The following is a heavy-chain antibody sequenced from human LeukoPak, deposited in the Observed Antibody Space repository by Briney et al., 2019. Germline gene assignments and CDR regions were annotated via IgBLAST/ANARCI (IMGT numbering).Heavy chain of an antibody. CDR2: ISYDGSNK. D-gene: IGHD3-22*01. CDR1: GFTVSSKY. J-gene: IGHJ4*02. V-gene: IGHV3-30-3*01. CDR3: ARGKSGYYTSYYFDY. Sequence: GGSLRLSCAASGFTVSSKYMSWVRQAPGKGLEWVAVISYDGSNKYYADSVKGRFTISRDNSKNTLYLQMNSLRAEDTAVYYCARGKSGYYTSYYFDYWGQGTLVTVSS.